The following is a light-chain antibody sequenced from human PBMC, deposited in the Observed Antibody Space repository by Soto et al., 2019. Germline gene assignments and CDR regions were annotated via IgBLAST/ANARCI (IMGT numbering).Light chain of an antibody. V-gene: IGKV3D-15*03. Sequence: IVMPKSPATLSVSPGERATISCTAIPSVSSHLAWYQQQPCKAPRLLLYGASIRATGFSSRVSRSGAGTELTLTISTMEAEDFANYYCQHYNNLPPWTVGQGSMM. CDR2: GAS. J-gene: IGKJ1*01. CDR1: PSVSSH. CDR3: QHYNNLPPWT.